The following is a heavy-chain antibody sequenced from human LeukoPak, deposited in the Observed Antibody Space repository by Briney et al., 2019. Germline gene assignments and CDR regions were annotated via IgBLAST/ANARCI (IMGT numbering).Heavy chain of an antibody. D-gene: IGHD3-3*01. Sequence: PSETLSLTCTVSGGSISSFSWSWIRQPPGKGLEWIGYIQYTGSTNYNPSLRSRVTTSVDTSKNQFSLKLSSVTAADTAVYYCARHSTFFGVVIIKGRVRGPFDYWGQGTLVTVSS. CDR1: GGSISSFS. CDR3: ARHSTFFGVVIIKGRVRGPFDY. J-gene: IGHJ4*02. V-gene: IGHV4-59*08. CDR2: IQYTGST.